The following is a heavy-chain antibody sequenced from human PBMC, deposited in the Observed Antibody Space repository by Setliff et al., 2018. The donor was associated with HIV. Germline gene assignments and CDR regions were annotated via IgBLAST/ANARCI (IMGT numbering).Heavy chain of an antibody. CDR1: GFTFRNYW. J-gene: IGHJ6*03. CDR3: ASGGVEQPYYYYMDV. D-gene: IGHD3-16*01. V-gene: IGHV3-20*04. Sequence: GSLRLSCTASGFTFRNYWMHWVRQAPGKGLEWVSGISWNGGSTGYADSVKGRFTISRDNAKNSLYLQMNSLRAEDTALYYCASGGVEQPYYYYMDVWGKGTTVTVSS. CDR2: ISWNGGST.